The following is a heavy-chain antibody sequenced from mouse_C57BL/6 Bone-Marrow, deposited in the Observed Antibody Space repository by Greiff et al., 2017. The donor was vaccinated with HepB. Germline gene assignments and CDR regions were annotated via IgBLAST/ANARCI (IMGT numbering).Heavy chain of an antibody. CDR2: ISAGGSYT. Sequence: EVQVVESGGGLVKPGGSLKLSCAASGFTFSSYAMSWVRQTPEKRLEWVATISAGGSYTYYPDNVKGRFTISRDNAKNNLYMQVSHLKSEDTAMYYCARVTITTVVADDYWGQGTSVTVSS. CDR3: ARVTITTVVADDY. V-gene: IGHV5-4*01. CDR1: GFTFSSYA. D-gene: IGHD1-1*01. J-gene: IGHJ4*01.